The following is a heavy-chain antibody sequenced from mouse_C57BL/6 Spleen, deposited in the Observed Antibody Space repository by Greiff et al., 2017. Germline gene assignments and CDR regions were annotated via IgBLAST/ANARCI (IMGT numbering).Heavy chain of an antibody. J-gene: IGHJ2*01. CDR3: ARGNSNRGYFDY. V-gene: IGHV1-54*01. Sequence: QVQLQQSGAELVRPGTSVKVSCKASGYAFTNYLIEWVKQRPGQGLEWIGVINPGSGGTNYNEKFKGKATLTADKSSSTAYMQLSSLTSEDSAVYFCARGNSNRGYFDYWGQGTTLTVSS. CDR2: INPGSGGT. CDR1: GYAFTNYL. D-gene: IGHD2-5*01.